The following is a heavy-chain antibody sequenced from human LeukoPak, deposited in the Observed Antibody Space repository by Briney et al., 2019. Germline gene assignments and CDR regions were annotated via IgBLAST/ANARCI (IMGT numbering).Heavy chain of an antibody. CDR2: TYHSGST. V-gene: IGHV4-38-2*01. CDR1: GYSISSGYY. CDR3: ARHGSYDILTGYYTLDY. Sequence: PSETLSLTCAVSGYSISSGYYWGWIRQPPGKGLEWIGSTYHSGSTYYNPSLKSRVTISVDTSKNQFSLKLSSVTAADTAVYYCARHGSYDILTGYYTLDYWGQGTLVTVSS. J-gene: IGHJ4*02. D-gene: IGHD3-9*01.